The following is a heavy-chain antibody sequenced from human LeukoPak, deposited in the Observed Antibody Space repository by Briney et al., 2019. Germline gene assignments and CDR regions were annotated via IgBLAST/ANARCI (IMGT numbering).Heavy chain of an antibody. CDR3: ARDAAGLDY. J-gene: IGHJ4*02. Sequence: PGGSLRLSCAASGFTFTNHWMHWVRQAPGKGLVWVSRISYYGTTTMYADSVKGRFTISRDNAKNTLYLQMNSLRAEDTAVYYCARDAAGLDYWGQGTLVTVSS. D-gene: IGHD2-15*01. CDR2: ISYYGTTT. V-gene: IGHV3-74*03. CDR1: GFTFTNHW.